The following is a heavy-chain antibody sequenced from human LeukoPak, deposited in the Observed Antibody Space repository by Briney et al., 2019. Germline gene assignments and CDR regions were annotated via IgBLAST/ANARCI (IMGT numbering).Heavy chain of an antibody. J-gene: IGHJ6*04. CDR2: IIPIFGTA. CDR3: ASRVRGVIIDYYYGMDV. V-gene: IGHV1-69*01. Sequence: SVKVSCKASGGTFSSYAISWVRQAPGQGLEWMGGIIPIFGTANYAQKFQGRVTITADESTSTAYMELSSLRSEDTAVYYCASRVRGVIIDYYYGMDVWGKGTTVTVSS. D-gene: IGHD3-10*01. CDR1: GGTFSSYA.